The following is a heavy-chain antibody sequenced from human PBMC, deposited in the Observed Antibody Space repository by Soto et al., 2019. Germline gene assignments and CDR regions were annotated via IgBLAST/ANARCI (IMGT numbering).Heavy chain of an antibody. CDR1: GYIFTAYS. CDR3: AREENCRGGTCYSEYFHH. Sequence: QVQLVQSGAEVKKPGASVKVSCKTSGYIFTAYSMHWVRQAPGQGLEWMGLVNPSVGSAHYAQSFEGRVTLPGETSTSTFYMELRSLRSEDTAVYYCAREENCRGGTCYSEYFHHWGQGTLVTDSS. V-gene: IGHV1-46*01. CDR2: VNPSVGSA. D-gene: IGHD2-15*01. J-gene: IGHJ1*01.